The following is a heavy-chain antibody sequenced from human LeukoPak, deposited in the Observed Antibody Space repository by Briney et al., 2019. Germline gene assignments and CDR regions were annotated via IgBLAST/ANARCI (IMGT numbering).Heavy chain of an antibody. Sequence: SQTLSLTCAVSSGSISRDDYSWSWIRQPPGKGLEWIGYIYHSGRTHYNPSLKSRVTISVDRSKNQFSLNLSSVTAADTAVYYCASVMNRGVVFDYWGQGTLVTVSS. J-gene: IGHJ4*02. D-gene: IGHD3-10*01. CDR2: IYHSGRT. V-gene: IGHV4-30-2*01. CDR3: ASVMNRGVVFDY. CDR1: SGSISRDDYS.